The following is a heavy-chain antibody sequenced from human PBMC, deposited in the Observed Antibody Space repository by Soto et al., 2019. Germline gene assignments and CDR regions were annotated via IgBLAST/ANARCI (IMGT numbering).Heavy chain of an antibody. V-gene: IGHV3-21*01. CDR2: ISSSSSYI. CDR1: GFTFSSYS. CDR3: AREIAEKYYYYGMDV. Sequence: GGSLRLSCAASGFTFSSYSMNWVRQAPGKGLEWVSSISSSSSYIYYADSVKGRFTISRDNAKNSLYLQMNSLRAEDTAVYYCAREIAEKYYYYGMDVWGQGTTVTSP. J-gene: IGHJ6*02. D-gene: IGHD6-13*01.